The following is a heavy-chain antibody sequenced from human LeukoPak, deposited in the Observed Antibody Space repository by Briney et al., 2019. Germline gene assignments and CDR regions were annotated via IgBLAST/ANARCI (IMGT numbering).Heavy chain of an antibody. V-gene: IGHV3-7*01. CDR2: IKQDGSEK. CDR3: ARDYGDYEGYFDY. CDR1: GFNFSSYW. J-gene: IGHJ4*02. Sequence: GGSLRLSCAASGFNFSSYWMSWVRQAPGKGLEWVANIKQDGSEKYYVDSVKGRFTISRDNAKNSLYLQMNSLRAEDTAVYYCARDYGDYEGYFDYWGQGTLVTVSS. D-gene: IGHD4-17*01.